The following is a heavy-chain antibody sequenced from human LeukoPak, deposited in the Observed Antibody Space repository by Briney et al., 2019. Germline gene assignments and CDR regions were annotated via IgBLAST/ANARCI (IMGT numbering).Heavy chain of an antibody. V-gene: IGHV4-61*02. CDR3: ARETSQKGAHYMDV. CDR1: GGSISSGGYS. CDR2: IYTSGST. Sequence: SQTLSLTCAVSGGSISSGGYSWTWIRQPAGKGLEWIGRIYTSGSTNYNPSLKSRVTMSVDTSKNQFSLKLSSVTAADTAVYYCARETSQKGAHYMDVWGKGTTITISS. J-gene: IGHJ6*03. D-gene: IGHD3-16*01.